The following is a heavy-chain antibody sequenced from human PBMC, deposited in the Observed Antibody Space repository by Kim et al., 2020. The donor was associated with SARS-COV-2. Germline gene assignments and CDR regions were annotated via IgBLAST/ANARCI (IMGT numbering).Heavy chain of an antibody. Sequence: GGSLRLSCTASGFTFGDYAMSWVRQAPGKGLEWVGFIRSKAYGGTTEYAAPVKGRFTISRDDSKSIAYLQMNSLKTEDTAVYYCTSTGDSSGYYYQADWGQGTLVTVSS. CDR2: IRSKAYGGTT. CDR3: TSTGDSSGYYYQAD. V-gene: IGHV3-49*04. D-gene: IGHD3-22*01. CDR1: GFTFGDYA. J-gene: IGHJ4*02.